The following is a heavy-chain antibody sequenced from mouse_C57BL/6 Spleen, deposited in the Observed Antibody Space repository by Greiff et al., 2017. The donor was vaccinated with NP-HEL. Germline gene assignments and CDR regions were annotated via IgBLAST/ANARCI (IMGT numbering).Heavy chain of an antibody. V-gene: IGHV1-55*01. D-gene: IGHD1-1*01. CDR2: IYPGSGST. CDR1: GYTFTSYW. J-gene: IGHJ1*03. CDR3: ARRYGSSYGYFDV. Sequence: QVQLQQPGAELVKPGASVKMSCKASGYTFTSYWITWVKQRPGQGLEWIGDIYPGSGSTNYNEKFKSKATLTVDTSSSTAYMQLSSLTSEDSAVYYCARRYGSSYGYFDVWAQGPRSPSPQ.